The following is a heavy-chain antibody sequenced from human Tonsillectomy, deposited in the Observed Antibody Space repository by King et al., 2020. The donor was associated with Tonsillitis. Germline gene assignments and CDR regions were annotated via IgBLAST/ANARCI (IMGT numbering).Heavy chain of an antibody. CDR3: AMIPVGYCSSTNCPPAGGMDV. CDR1: GYSFTSYW. Sequence: QLVQSGAEVKKPGESLRISCKGSGYSFTSYWISWVRQMPGKGLEWMGRIDPSDSYTNYSPSFQGHVTISADKSISTAYLQWSSLKASDTAMYYCAMIPVGYCSSTNCPPAGGMDVWGQGTTVTVSS. CDR2: IDPSDSYT. J-gene: IGHJ6*02. D-gene: IGHD2-2*01. V-gene: IGHV5-10-1*01.